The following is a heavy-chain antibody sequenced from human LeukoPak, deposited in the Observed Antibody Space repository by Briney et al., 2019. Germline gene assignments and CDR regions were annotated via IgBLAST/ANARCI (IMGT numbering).Heavy chain of an antibody. Sequence: GGSLRLSCTVSGFSFNTYTMTWVRQAPGKGLEWVSSISTSGSSTYYVDSVKGRFTISRDNSKNTLYLQMNSLRGEDTAVYYCAKDYQSGYASGYDAFGIWGQGTMVIVSS. CDR1: GFSFNTYT. D-gene: IGHD6-19*01. CDR3: AKDYQSGYASGYDAFGI. V-gene: IGHV3-23*01. J-gene: IGHJ3*02. CDR2: ISTSGSST.